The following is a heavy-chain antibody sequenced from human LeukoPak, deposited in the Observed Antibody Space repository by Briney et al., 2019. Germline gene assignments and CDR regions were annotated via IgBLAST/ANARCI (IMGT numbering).Heavy chain of an antibody. V-gene: IGHV3-30-3*01. CDR3: ARDRDSRSWYVFDY. Sequence: GRSLRLSCAASGFTFSSYAMHWVRQAPGKGLEWVAVISYGGSNNYYADSVKGRFTISRDNFKNTLYLQMNSLRAEDTAVYYCARDRDSRSWYVFDYWGQGTLVTVSS. CDR1: GFTFSSYA. J-gene: IGHJ4*02. D-gene: IGHD6-13*01. CDR2: ISYGGSNN.